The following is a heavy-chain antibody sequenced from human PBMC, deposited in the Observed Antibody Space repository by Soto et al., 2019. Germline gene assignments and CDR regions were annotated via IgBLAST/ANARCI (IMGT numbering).Heavy chain of an antibody. V-gene: IGHV1-18*01. Sequence: ASVKVSCKASGYTFTSYGISWVRQAPGQGLEWMGWISAYNGNTNYAQKLQGRVTMTTDTSTSTAYMELRSLGSDDTAVYYCARDAVVVDPIWFDPWGQGTLVTAPQ. J-gene: IGHJ5*02. CDR3: ARDAVVVDPIWFDP. CDR2: ISAYNGNT. CDR1: GYTFTSYG. D-gene: IGHD3-22*01.